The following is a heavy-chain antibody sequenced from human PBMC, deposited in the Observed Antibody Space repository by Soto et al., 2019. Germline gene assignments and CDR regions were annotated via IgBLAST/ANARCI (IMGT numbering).Heavy chain of an antibody. CDR3: AKQYTDLVIGAFGV. CDR2: ISYGGTYK. D-gene: IGHD2-2*01. V-gene: IGHV3-30*18. J-gene: IGHJ3*01. Sequence: PGGSLRLSCAASGFMFSSYGIHWVRQAPGRGLEWVAVISYGGTYKYYADSVKGRFTLSRDNSENTVSLQMNSLRPEDTALYDCAKQYTDLVIGAFGVWRPEAMVTVSS. CDR1: GFMFSSYG.